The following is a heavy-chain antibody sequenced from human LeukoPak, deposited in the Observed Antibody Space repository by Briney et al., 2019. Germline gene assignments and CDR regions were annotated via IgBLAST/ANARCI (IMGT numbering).Heavy chain of an antibody. J-gene: IGHJ3*01. V-gene: IGHV3-23*01. CDR1: GFTFSSYA. D-gene: IGHD1/OR15-1a*01. Sequence: RGSLRLSCAASGFTFSSYAMSWVRQAPGRGLEWVSSLPSGGGPSYADSVKGRFTVSRDNSKNTLYLQMNSLRADDTAVYYCAKTITPFTTNWDNSPGAFDVWGQGTVVTVSS. CDR2: LPSGGGP. CDR3: AKTITPFTTNWDNSPGAFDV.